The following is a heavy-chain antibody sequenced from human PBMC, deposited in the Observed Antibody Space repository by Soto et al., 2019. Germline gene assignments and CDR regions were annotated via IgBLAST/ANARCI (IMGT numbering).Heavy chain of an antibody. CDR3: ASSYSSSWYYFDY. Sequence: GEALNVCCKGSGYIFTSYCIGWVSQLPGKGLEWMGIIYPGDSDTRYSPSFQGQVTISADKSISTAYLQWSSLKASDTAMYYCASSYSSSWYYFDYWGQGTLVTVSS. J-gene: IGHJ4*02. CDR1: GYIFTSYC. V-gene: IGHV5-51*01. D-gene: IGHD6-13*01. CDR2: IYPGDSDT.